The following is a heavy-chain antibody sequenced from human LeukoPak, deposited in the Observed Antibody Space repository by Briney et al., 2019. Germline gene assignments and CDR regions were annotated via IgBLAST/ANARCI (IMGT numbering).Heavy chain of an antibody. Sequence: SGGSLRLSCAASGFTFSDHYMDWVRQAPGKGLEWVGRTRNKANSYTTEYAASVKGRFTISRDDSKNSLYLQMNSLKTEDTAVYYCARSAGLRTRAVAGLDYWGQGTLVTVSS. J-gene: IGHJ4*02. CDR1: GFTFSDHY. V-gene: IGHV3-72*01. CDR2: TRNKANSYTT. D-gene: IGHD6-19*01. CDR3: ARSAGLRTRAVAGLDY.